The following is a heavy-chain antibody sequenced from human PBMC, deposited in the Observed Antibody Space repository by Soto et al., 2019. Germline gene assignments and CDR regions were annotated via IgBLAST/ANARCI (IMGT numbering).Heavy chain of an antibody. D-gene: IGHD2-21*01. Sequence: GGSLRLSCAASGFALTYYNMKWVRQAPGKGLEWISDLSSSSGATYYADSVKGRFTISRDTAKNSLYLQMSSLRADDTAIYYCVRDSAYSFDYWGQGTLVTAPQ. CDR1: GFALTYYN. CDR2: LSSSSGAT. V-gene: IGHV3-48*01. CDR3: VRDSAYSFDY. J-gene: IGHJ4*02.